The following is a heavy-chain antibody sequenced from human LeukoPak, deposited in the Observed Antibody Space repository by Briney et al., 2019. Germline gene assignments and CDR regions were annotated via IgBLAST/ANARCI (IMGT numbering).Heavy chain of an antibody. Sequence: SETLSLTCDVSGVSISGTNYYWGWVRQPPGMGLEWIGSIHYRLPTFYNPLLRSRVTISVDTSKNQISLRLRSVTAADTAVYYCARHEEEDGYNAKTPDYWGQGTLVTVSS. D-gene: IGHD5-24*01. CDR2: IHYRLPT. CDR1: GVSISGTNYY. V-gene: IGHV4-39*01. CDR3: ARHEEEDGYNAKTPDY. J-gene: IGHJ4*02.